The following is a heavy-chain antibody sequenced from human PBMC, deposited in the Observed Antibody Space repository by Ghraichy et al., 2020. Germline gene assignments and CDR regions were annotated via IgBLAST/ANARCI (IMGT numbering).Heavy chain of an antibody. Sequence: ASVKVSCKASGYTFTSYYMHWVRQAPGQGLEWMGIINPSGGSTSYAQKFQGRVTMTRDTSTSTVYMELSSLRSEDTAVYYCARSRTRGYYYSWFDPWGQGTLVTVSS. CDR1: GYTFTSYY. CDR2: INPSGGST. V-gene: IGHV1-46*01. CDR3: ARSRTRGYYYSWFDP. J-gene: IGHJ5*02. D-gene: IGHD3-22*01.